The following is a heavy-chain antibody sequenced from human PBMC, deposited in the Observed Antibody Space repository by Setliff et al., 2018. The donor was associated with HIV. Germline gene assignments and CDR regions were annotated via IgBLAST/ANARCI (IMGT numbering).Heavy chain of an antibody. Sequence: PLETLSLTCKVSGDSISSGGYYWTWIRKPAGKGLEWIGHIYTSGNTNYNPSLKSRVSISVATSKNQFFLTLTSVTAADSAVYYCARLGEHDTGDLDVWGKGTTVTVS. CDR2: IYTSGNT. D-gene: IGHD1-1*01. J-gene: IGHJ6*03. V-gene: IGHV4-61*09. CDR3: ARLGEHDTGDLDV. CDR1: GDSISSGGYY.